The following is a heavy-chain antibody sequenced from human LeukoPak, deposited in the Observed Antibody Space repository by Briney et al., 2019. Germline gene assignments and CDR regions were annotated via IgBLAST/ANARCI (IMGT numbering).Heavy chain of an antibody. CDR2: INPNSGGT. CDR3: ARDRSPIRGYYDSSGYYPPDY. J-gene: IGHJ4*02. Sequence: ASVNVSFTSSGYTFIIYGISWVRQAPGQGLEWMGWINPNSGGTNNAQKFQGRVTMTRDTSISTAYMELSRLRSDDTAVYYCARDRSPIRGYYDSSGYYPPDYWGQGTLVTVSS. D-gene: IGHD3-22*01. CDR1: GYTFIIYG. V-gene: IGHV1-2*02.